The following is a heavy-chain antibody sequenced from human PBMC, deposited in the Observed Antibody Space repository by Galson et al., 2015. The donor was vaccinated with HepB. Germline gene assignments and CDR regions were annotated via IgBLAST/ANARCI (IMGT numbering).Heavy chain of an antibody. V-gene: IGHV3-11*01. Sequence: SLRLSCAASGFTFSDYYMSWIRQAPGKGLEWVSYSSSSGSTIYYADSVKGRFTISRDNAKNSLYLQMNSLRAEDTAVYYCARDSGEYYDFWSGYYFFWGQGTLVTVSS. CDR1: GFTFSDYY. J-gene: IGHJ4*02. CDR2: SSSSGSTI. D-gene: IGHD3-3*01. CDR3: ARDSGEYYDFWSGYYFF.